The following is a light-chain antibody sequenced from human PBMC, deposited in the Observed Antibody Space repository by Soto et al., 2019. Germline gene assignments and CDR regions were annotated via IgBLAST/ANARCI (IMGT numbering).Light chain of an antibody. CDR1: QSVSSY. Sequence: VLTQSPATLSLSPGERATLSCRASQSVSSYLAWYQQKPGQAPRLLIFGASIRVTGIPDRFSGSGSGTDFTLTIDGLEPEDFVVYYCQQYGYSPITFGQGTRLEIK. CDR2: GAS. V-gene: IGKV3-20*01. CDR3: QQYGYSPIT. J-gene: IGKJ5*01.